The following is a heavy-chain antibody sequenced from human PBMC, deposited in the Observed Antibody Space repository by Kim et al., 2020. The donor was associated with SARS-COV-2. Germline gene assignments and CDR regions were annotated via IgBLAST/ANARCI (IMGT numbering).Heavy chain of an antibody. Sequence: GGSLRLSCSASGFTFSSYAMHWVRQAPGKGLEYVSAISSNGGSTYYADSVKGRFTISRDNSKNTLYLQMSSLRAEDTAVYYCVKEGPTVTLNFDYWGQGTLVTVSS. CDR3: VKEGPTVTLNFDY. V-gene: IGHV3-64D*09. CDR2: ISSNGGST. D-gene: IGHD4-17*01. CDR1: GFTFSSYA. J-gene: IGHJ4*02.